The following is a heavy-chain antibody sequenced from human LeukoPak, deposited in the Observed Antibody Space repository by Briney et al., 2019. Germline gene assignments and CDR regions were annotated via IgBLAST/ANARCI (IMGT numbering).Heavy chain of an antibody. CDR1: GGSLSDYF. Sequence: PSETLSLTCGVYGGSLSDYFWSWIRQSPGKGLEWIGEINDSGSTNYNPSLKSRVTISVDTPKNQLSLKMSSVTAADTAVYYCARDRSCSGGSCYGPPDYWGQGTLVTVSS. D-gene: IGHD2-15*01. J-gene: IGHJ4*02. V-gene: IGHV4-34*01. CDR3: ARDRSCSGGSCYGPPDY. CDR2: INDSGST.